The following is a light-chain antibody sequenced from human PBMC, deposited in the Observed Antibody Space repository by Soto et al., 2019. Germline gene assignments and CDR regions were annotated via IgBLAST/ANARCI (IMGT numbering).Light chain of an antibody. CDR3: AACDDSLSGPWV. J-gene: IGLJ2*01. CDR1: SSNIGSNY. CDR2: RNN. V-gene: IGLV1-47*01. Sequence: QSVLTQPRSASGTPGQRVTISCSGSSSNIGSNYVYWYQQLPGTATTLLIYRNNQRPSGVPDRFSGSQSGTSVSLAISGLRSEDGAEYCFAACDDSLSGPWVFGGGTRLTAL.